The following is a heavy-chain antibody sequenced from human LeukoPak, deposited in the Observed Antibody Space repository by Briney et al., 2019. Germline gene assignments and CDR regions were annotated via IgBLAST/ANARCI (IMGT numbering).Heavy chain of an antibody. CDR1: GFTISSYS. V-gene: IGHV3-21*01. J-gene: IGHJ6*02. CDR2: ISSSSSYI. Sequence: GGSLRLSCAASGFTISSYSMNWVRQAPGNGLEWVSSISSSSSYIYYADSVKGRFTISRDNAKNSLYLQMNSLRAEDTAVYYCARDEMEPYYYYYGMDVWGQGTTVTVSS. D-gene: IGHD5-24*01. CDR3: ARDEMEPYYYYYGMDV.